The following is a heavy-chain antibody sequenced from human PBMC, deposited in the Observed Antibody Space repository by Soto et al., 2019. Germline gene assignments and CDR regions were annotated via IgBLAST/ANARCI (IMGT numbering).Heavy chain of an antibody. CDR3: AREQQLVYYYGMDV. V-gene: IGHV3-48*02. CDR2: ISSSSSTI. CDR1: GFTFSSYS. D-gene: IGHD6-13*01. Sequence: EVQLVESGGGLVQPGGSLRLSCAASGFTFSSYSMNWVRQAPGKGLEWVSYISSSSSTIYYADSVKGRFTISRDNAKNSLYLQMNSLRDEDTAVYYCAREQQLVYYYGMDVWGQGTTVTVSS. J-gene: IGHJ6*02.